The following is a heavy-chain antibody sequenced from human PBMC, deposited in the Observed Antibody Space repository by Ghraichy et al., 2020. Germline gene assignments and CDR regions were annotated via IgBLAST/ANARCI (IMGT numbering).Heavy chain of an antibody. CDR2: ISTSGGGT. V-gene: IGHV3-23*01. Sequence: GGSLRLSCAASGFSFGSSSMSWVRQAPGKGLEWVSTISTSGGGTHYAESVEGRFIVSRDNSKDRLFLHMYSLRPEDTAVYYCAREFDFDLWGQGTLVTVSS. J-gene: IGHJ4*02. CDR3: AREFDFDL. D-gene: IGHD3-10*01. CDR1: GFSFGSSS.